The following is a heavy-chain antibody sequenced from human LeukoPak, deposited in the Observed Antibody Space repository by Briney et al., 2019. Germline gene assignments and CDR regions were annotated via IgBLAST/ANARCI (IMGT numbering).Heavy chain of an antibody. J-gene: IGHJ4*02. CDR2: NHTGNGDT. Sequence: ASVMVSCKASGYSFTTFPIHWVRQAPGQAPEWVGWNHTGNGDTKYSQAFQDRVTTARDTPATTAFMELSSLRSEDTAVYYCAREYSYGSYGYWGQGTLVTVSS. CDR1: GYSFTTFP. CDR3: AREYSYGSYGY. D-gene: IGHD5-18*01. V-gene: IGHV1-3*04.